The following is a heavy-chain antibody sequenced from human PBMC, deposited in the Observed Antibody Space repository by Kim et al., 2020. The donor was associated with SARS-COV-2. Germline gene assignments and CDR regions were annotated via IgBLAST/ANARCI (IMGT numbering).Heavy chain of an antibody. CDR1: GFTFSSYA. Sequence: GGSLRLSCAASGFTFSSYAMHWVRQAPGKGLEWVAVISYDGSNKYYADSVKGRFTISRDNSKNTLYLQMNSLRAEDTAVYYCARDRDFTVNPFFDYWGQGTLVTVSS. J-gene: IGHJ4*02. CDR2: ISYDGSNK. V-gene: IGHV3-30-3*01. CDR3: ARDRDFTVNPFFDY. D-gene: IGHD4-4*01.